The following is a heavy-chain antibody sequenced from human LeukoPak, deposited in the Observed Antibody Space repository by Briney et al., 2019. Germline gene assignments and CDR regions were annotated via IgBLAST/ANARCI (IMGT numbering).Heavy chain of an antibody. Sequence: KSSETLSLTCTVSGGSISSYYWSWIRQPPEKGLEWIGYIYYSGSTNYNPSLKSRVTISVDTSKNQFSLKLSSVTAADTAVYYCARDAGDGYKPWGQGTLVTVSS. CDR3: ARDAGDGYKP. CDR1: GGSISSYY. J-gene: IGHJ5*02. D-gene: IGHD5-12*01. CDR2: IYYSGST. V-gene: IGHV4-59*01.